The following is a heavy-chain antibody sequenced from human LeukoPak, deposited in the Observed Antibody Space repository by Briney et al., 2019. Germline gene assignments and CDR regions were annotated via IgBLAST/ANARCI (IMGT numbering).Heavy chain of an antibody. CDR3: ASTGAMATIAVDY. CDR2: ISSSGSTI. J-gene: IGHJ4*02. V-gene: IGHV3-11*04. Sequence: GGSLRLSCAASGFTFSDYYMSWIRQAPGKGLEWVSYISSSGSTIYYADSVKGRFTISRDNAKNSLFLQMNSLRPEDTAVYYCASTGAMATIAVDYWGQGTLVTVSS. CDR1: GFTFSDYY. D-gene: IGHD5-24*01.